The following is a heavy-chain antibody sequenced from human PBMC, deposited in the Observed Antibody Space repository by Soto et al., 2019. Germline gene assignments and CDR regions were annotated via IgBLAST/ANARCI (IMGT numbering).Heavy chain of an antibody. D-gene: IGHD5-12*01. Sequence: EVQLLESGGGLVQPGGSLRLSCAASGFTFSSYAMSWVRQAPGKGLEWVSAISGSGGSTYYADSVKGRFTISRDNSKNTLYLQMNSLGAEDTAVYYCAKDPGGWGYGGLTGDFDYGGRGPLVTVSS. CDR1: GFTFSSYA. V-gene: IGHV3-23*01. J-gene: IGHJ4*02. CDR3: AKDPGGWGYGGLTGDFDY. CDR2: ISGSGGST.